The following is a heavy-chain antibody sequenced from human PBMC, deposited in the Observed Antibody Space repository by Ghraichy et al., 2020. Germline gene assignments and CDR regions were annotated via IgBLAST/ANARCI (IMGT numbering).Heavy chain of an antibody. CDR2: IIPIFGTA. CDR3: ARGTFYQLLYSLSADYYYYYGMDV. Sequence: SVKVSCKASGGTFSSYAISWVRQAPGQGLEWMGGIIPIFGTANYAQKFQGRVTITADKSTSTAYMELSSLRSEDTAVYYCARGTFYQLLYSLSADYYYYYGMDVWGQGTTFTVSS. D-gene: IGHD2-2*02. CDR1: GGTFSSYA. J-gene: IGHJ6*02. V-gene: IGHV1-69*06.